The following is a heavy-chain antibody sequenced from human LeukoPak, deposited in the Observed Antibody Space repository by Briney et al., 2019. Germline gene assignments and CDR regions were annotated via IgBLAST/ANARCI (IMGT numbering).Heavy chain of an antibody. J-gene: IGHJ6*03. D-gene: IGHD6-13*01. CDR1: RYTFTSYY. Sequence: GASVKLSCKPSRYTFTSYYMHWVRQSARQQRECMGIINASCGSTSYAQKFQGRVTMTRDTSTSTVYMELSSLRSEDTAVYYCARAARIAAAYQPVGEDYMDVWGKGPTVTVSS. V-gene: IGHV1-46*01. CDR3: ARAARIAAAYQPVGEDYMDV. CDR2: INASCGST.